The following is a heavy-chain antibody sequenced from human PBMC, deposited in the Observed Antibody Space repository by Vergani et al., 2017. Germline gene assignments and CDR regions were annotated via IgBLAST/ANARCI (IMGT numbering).Heavy chain of an antibody. D-gene: IGHD2-15*01. V-gene: IGHV3-11*01. CDR2: ISSSGSTI. Sequence: QVQLVESGGGLVKPGGSLRLSCAASGFTFSDYYMSWIRQAPGKGLEWVSYISSSGSTIYYADSVKGRFTISRDNAKNSLYLQMNSLRAEDTAVYYCARGDCSGGSCYSVVLYYFDYWGQGTLVTVSS. CDR1: GFTFSDYY. J-gene: IGHJ4*02. CDR3: ARGDCSGGSCYSVVLYYFDY.